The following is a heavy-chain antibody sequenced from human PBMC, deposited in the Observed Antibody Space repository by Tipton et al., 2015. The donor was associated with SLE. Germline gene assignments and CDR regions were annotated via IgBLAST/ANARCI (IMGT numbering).Heavy chain of an antibody. J-gene: IGHJ3*02. V-gene: IGHV4-59*11. CDR2: IHYSGTT. D-gene: IGHD1-26*01. CDR1: GGSLTNHY. Sequence: TLSLTCTVSGGSLTNHYWNWIRQPPGKGLEWIGYIHYSGTTHDNPPLKSRVTMSVDMSKNQFSLRLTSVTAADTAVYYCARTLGAIAHTVYDAFDIWGQGIMVTVSS. CDR3: ARTLGAIAHTVYDAFDI.